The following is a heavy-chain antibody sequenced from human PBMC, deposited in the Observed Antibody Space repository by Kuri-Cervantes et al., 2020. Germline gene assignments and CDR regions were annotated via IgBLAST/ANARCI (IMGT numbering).Heavy chain of an antibody. CDR2: IWYDGSNK. J-gene: IGHJ4*02. Sequence: GESLKISCAASGFTFSSYGIHWVRQAPGKGLEWVAVIWYDGSNKYYADSVKGRFTISRDNSKNTLYLQMNSLRAEDTAVYYCARVEGADYFDYWGQGTLVTVSS. CDR1: GFTFSSYG. V-gene: IGHV3-33*01. CDR3: ARVEGADYFDY.